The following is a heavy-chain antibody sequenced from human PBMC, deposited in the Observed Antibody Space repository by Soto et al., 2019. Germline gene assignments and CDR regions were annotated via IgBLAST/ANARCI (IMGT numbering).Heavy chain of an antibody. CDR1: GYTFTGYY. CDR3: ASSGGGSSWPNGMDV. V-gene: IGHV1-2*04. CDR2: INPNSGGT. J-gene: IGHJ6*02. D-gene: IGHD6-13*01. Sequence: QVQLVQSGAEVKKPGASVKVSCKASGYTFTGYYMHWVRQAPGQGLEWMGWINPNSGGTNYAQKFQGWVTMTRDPSISTAYMELSRLRSDDTAVYYCASSGGGSSWPNGMDVWGQGTTVTVSS.